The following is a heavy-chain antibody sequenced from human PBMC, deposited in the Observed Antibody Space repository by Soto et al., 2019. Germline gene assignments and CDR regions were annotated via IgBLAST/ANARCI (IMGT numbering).Heavy chain of an antibody. Sequence: QVQLMQSGAEVKKPGSSVKVSCKASGGTFSTSAISWVRQAPGEGLEWVGGIMPVFATPDYAQKFQGRVTISADESTTTAYLELTSLTTDDTAVYYCARDKDRQQLGGNHYYILDVWGQGTAITVSS. CDR1: GGTFSTSA. J-gene: IGHJ6*02. CDR2: IMPVFATP. CDR3: ARDKDRQQLGGNHYYILDV. V-gene: IGHV1-69*12. D-gene: IGHD1-1*01.